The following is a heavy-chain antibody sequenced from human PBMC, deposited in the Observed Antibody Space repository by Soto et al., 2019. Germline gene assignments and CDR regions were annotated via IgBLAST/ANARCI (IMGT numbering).Heavy chain of an antibody. D-gene: IGHD6-13*01. J-gene: IGHJ6*02. CDR3: ASGEGSWSSHRTDV. V-gene: IGHV3-48*03. CDR1: GFFFSYDE. Sequence: GGSLRLSCAASGFFFSYDEMSWVSQAPGRGREWVAYISGSGNPISYADSMKGRFTISRATAKNSLSLQMLSRRAEDTAVYYCASGEGSWSSHRTDVWGQGTTVTVSS. CDR2: ISGSGNPI.